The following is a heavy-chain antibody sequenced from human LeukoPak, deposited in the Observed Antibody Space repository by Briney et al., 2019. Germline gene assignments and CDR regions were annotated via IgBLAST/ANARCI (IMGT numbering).Heavy chain of an antibody. CDR1: GFTFSNYA. J-gene: IGHJ4*02. CDR3: ARDAGGDPLWPVDY. D-gene: IGHD1-14*01. CDR2: ISDSGDST. Sequence: GGSLRLSCAASGFTFSNYAMNWVRQAPGKGLEWVSVISDSGDSTYYADSVKGRFTISRDNAKNSLYLQMNSLRAEDTAVYYCARDAGGDPLWPVDYWGQGTLVTVSS. V-gene: IGHV3-21*01.